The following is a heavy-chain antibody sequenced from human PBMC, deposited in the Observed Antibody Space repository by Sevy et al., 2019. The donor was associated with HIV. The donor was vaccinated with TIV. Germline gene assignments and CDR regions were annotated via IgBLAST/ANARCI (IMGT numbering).Heavy chain of an antibody. CDR2: IIPIFGTA. CDR3: AGVRSGYDDERGYYYYYMDV. J-gene: IGHJ6*03. V-gene: IGHV1-69*06. D-gene: IGHD5-12*01. Sequence: ASVKVSCKASGGTFSSYAISWVRQAPGQGLEWMGGIIPIFGTANYAQKFQGRVTITADKSTSTAYMELRRLRSEETAVYYWAGVRSGYDDERGYYYYYMDVWGKGTTVTVSS. CDR1: GGTFSSYA.